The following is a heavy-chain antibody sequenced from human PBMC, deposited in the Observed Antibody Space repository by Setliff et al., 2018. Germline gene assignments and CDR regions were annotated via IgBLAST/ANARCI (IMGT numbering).Heavy chain of an antibody. V-gene: IGHV4-30-4*08. CDR2: IYYSGST. Sequence: PSETLSLTCTVSGGSISSGDYYWSWISQPPGKGLEWIGYIYYSGSTYYNPSLKSRVTISVDTSKNQFSLKLSSVTAADTAVYYCASLSPLRGYSYGIDYWGQGTLVTVS. D-gene: IGHD5-18*01. CDR1: GGSISSGDYY. CDR3: ASLSPLRGYSYGIDY. J-gene: IGHJ4*02.